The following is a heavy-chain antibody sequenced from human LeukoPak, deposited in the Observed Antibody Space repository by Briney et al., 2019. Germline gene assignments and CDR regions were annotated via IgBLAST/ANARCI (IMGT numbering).Heavy chain of an antibody. V-gene: IGHV3-23*01. J-gene: IGHJ4*02. D-gene: IGHD3-16*01. CDR3: AKHPSPVFGGGSSFED. CDR2: ISGSGVNT. Sequence: GGSLRLSCAASGFTFGSFVMTWVRQAPGKGLEWVSAISGSGVNTDYADSVKGRFTISRDNSKNTLYLQMHSLTAEDTAVYYCAKHPSPVFGGGSSFEDWGQGTLVTVSS. CDR1: GFTFGSFV.